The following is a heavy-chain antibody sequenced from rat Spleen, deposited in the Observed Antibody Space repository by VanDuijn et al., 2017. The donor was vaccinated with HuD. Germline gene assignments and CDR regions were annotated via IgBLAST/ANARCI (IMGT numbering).Heavy chain of an antibody. D-gene: IGHD4-3*01. Sequence: EVQLVESGGGLVQPGRSLKLSCAASGFTFSSFPMAWVRQAPKKGLEWVAYISSGGGGIYYPDSVKGRFTVSRENAKSTLYLLMDSLRSEDTATYYCARQDTSGYSNWFAYWGQGTLVTVSS. CDR3: ARQDTSGYSNWFAY. CDR2: ISSGGGGI. J-gene: IGHJ3*01. CDR1: GFTFSSFP. V-gene: IGHV5-25*01.